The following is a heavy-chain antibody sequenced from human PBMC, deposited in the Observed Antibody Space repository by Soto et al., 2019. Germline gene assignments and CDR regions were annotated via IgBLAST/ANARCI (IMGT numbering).Heavy chain of an antibody. J-gene: IGHJ4*02. CDR3: ARGGPYYYDSSGYYSDY. D-gene: IGHD3-22*01. V-gene: IGHV4-59*01. CDR2: IYYSGST. Sequence: PSETLSLTCTVSGGSISSYYWSWIRQPPGKGLEWIGYIYYSGSTNYNPSLKSRVTISVDTSKNQFSLKLSSVTAADTAVYYCARGGPYYYDSSGYYSDYWGQGTLVTVS. CDR1: GGSISSYY.